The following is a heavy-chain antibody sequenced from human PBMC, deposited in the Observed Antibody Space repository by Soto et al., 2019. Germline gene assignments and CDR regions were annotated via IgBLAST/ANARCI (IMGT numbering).Heavy chain of an antibody. CDR2: IIPIFGTA. J-gene: IGHJ6*02. CDR1: GGTFSSYA. CDR3: ARYANCSSTSCYRPSYYYYGMDV. V-gene: IGHV1-69*13. Sequence: SVKVSCKASGGTFSSYAISWVRQAPGQGLEWMGGIIPIFGTANYAQKFQGRVTITADESTSTAYMELSSLRSEDTAVYYCARYANCSSTSCYRPSYYYYGMDVWGQGTTVTVSS. D-gene: IGHD2-2*02.